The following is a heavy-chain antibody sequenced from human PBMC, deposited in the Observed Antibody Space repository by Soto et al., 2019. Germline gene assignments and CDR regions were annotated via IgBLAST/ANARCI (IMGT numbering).Heavy chain of an antibody. CDR1: SGSFSGYY. D-gene: IGHD6-19*01. CDR2: INHSGST. Sequence: QVQLQQWGAGLLKPSETLSLTCAVYSGSFSGYYWSWIRQPPGKGLEWIGEINHSGSTNYNPSLKSRVPISVDTSKNQFSLKLSSVTAADTAVYYCARLGGHNFNSGWYGIRRDYWGQGTLVTVSS. CDR3: ARLGGHNFNSGWYGIRRDY. V-gene: IGHV4-34*01. J-gene: IGHJ4*02.